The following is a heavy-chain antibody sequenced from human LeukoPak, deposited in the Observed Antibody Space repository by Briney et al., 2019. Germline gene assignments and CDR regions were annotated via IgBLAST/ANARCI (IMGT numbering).Heavy chain of an antibody. Sequence: ASVKVSCKASGGTFSSYAISWVRQAPGQGLEWMGRIIPIFGTANYAQKFQGRVTITTDESTSTAYMELSSLRSEDTAVYYCASGFGELLEDYFDYWGQGTLVIVSS. J-gene: IGHJ4*02. V-gene: IGHV1-69*05. CDR3: ASGFGELLEDYFDY. CDR2: IIPIFGTA. CDR1: GGTFSSYA. D-gene: IGHD3-10*01.